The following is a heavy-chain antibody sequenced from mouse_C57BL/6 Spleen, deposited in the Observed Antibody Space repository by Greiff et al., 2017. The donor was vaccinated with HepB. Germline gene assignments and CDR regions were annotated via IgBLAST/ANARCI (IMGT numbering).Heavy chain of an antibody. V-gene: IGHV1-64*01. J-gene: IGHJ4*01. CDR1: GYTFTSYW. CDR2: IHPNSGST. D-gene: IGHD1-1*01. Sequence: QVQLQHPGAELVKPGASVKLSCKASGYTFTSYWMHWVKQRPGQGLEWIGMIHPNSGSTNYNEKFKSKATLTVDKSSSTAYMQLSSLTSEDSAVYYCAREATVAMDYWGQGTSVTVSS. CDR3: AREATVAMDY.